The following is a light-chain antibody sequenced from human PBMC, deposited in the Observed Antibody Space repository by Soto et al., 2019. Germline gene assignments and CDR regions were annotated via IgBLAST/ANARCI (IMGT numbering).Light chain of an antibody. CDR2: DAS. CDR1: QSVSSY. CDR3: QQRSTWPRT. Sequence: EIVLTQSPATLSLSPGERATLSCRASQSVSSYLAWYQQKPGQAPRLLMYDASNRATGIPARFSGSGSGTDFTLTIRSLETEDSAVYYCQQRSTWPRTFGGGTKVDIK. J-gene: IGKJ4*01. V-gene: IGKV3-11*01.